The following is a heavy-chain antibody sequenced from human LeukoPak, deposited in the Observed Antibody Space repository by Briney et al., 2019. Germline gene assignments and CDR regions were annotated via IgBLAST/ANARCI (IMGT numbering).Heavy chain of an antibody. V-gene: IGHV1-2*02. D-gene: IGHD3-10*01. J-gene: IGHJ6*02. CDR1: RFSFTSYH. CDR2: MNPKSGDT. CDR3: ARGSGYGMDV. Sequence: ASVRVSCKASRFSFTSYHIHWVRQAPGQGLEWMGWMNPKSGDTKYAQKFQGRVTLTTDTSVNTAYMDLSGLRSDDTAVYYCARGSGYGMDVWGQGTTVTVSS.